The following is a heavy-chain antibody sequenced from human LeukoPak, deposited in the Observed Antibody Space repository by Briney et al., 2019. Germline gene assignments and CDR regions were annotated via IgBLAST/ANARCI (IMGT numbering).Heavy chain of an antibody. Sequence: GGSLRLSCAASGFTFSDYYMSWIRQAPGKGLEGVSYISSSCSTIYYADSVKGRFTISRDNAKNSLYLQMNSLRAEDTAVYYCASPHYYYYYMDVWGKGTTVTVSS. CDR3: ASPHYYYYYMDV. CDR1: GFTFSDYY. V-gene: IGHV3-11*01. J-gene: IGHJ6*03. CDR2: ISSSCSTI.